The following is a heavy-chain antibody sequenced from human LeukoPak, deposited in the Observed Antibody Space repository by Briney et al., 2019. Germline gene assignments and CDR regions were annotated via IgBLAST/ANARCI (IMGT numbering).Heavy chain of an antibody. V-gene: IGHV1-18*01. Sequence: ASVKVSCKASGYTFTSYGISWVRQAPGQGLEWMGWISAYNGNTNYAQKLQGRVTMTTDTSTSTAYMELRSLRSGDTAVYYCARADYSSTWSHDYYYMDVWGKGTTVTVSS. CDR2: ISAYNGNT. J-gene: IGHJ6*03. CDR1: GYTFTSYG. CDR3: ARADYSSTWSHDYYYMDV. D-gene: IGHD6-13*01.